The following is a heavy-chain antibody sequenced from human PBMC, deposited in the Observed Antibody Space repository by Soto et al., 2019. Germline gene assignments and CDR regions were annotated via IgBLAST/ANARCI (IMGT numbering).Heavy chain of an antibody. Sequence: SETLSLTCTVSGGSISSYYWSWIRQPPGKGLEWIGYIYYSGSTNYNPSLKSRVTISVDTSKNQFSLKLSSVTAADTAVYYCARGPGDDSVEYCGQRPLVTVCS. CDR3: ARGPGDDSVEY. CDR1: GGSISSYY. D-gene: IGHD3-22*01. J-gene: IGHJ4*02. V-gene: IGHV4-59*01. CDR2: IYYSGST.